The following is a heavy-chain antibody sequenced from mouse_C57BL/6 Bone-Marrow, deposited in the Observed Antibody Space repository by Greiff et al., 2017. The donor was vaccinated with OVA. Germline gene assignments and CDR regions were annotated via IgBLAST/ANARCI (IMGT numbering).Heavy chain of an antibody. D-gene: IGHD3-2*02. V-gene: IGHV1-4*01. CDR3: ARGGGQLRLRRAMDY. J-gene: IGHJ4*01. CDR1: GYTFTSYT. CDR2: INPSSGYT. Sequence: QVQLKQSGAELARPGASVKMSCKASGYTFTSYTMHWVKQRPGQGLEWIGYINPSSGYTKYNQKFKDKATLTADKSSSTAYMQLSSLTSEDSAIYYCARGGGQLRLRRAMDYWGQGTSVTVSS.